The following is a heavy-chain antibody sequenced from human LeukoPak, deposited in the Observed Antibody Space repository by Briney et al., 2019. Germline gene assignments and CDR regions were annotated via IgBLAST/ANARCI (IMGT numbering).Heavy chain of an antibody. V-gene: IGHV4-4*09. Sequence: PSETLSLTCTVSGGSISGYYWSWIRQPPGKGLEWIGYIFTSGTTNYDPSLRGRLTMSVDTSKNQFSLNLSSVTAADTAVYYCARAAAGSSKYDYWGQGILVTVSS. J-gene: IGHJ4*02. CDR1: GGSISGYY. CDR2: IFTSGTT. CDR3: ARAAAGSSKYDY. D-gene: IGHD6-13*01.